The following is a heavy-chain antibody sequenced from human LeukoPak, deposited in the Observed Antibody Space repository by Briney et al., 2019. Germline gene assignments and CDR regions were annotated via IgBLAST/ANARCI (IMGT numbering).Heavy chain of an antibody. D-gene: IGHD3-3*01. CDR1: GGSISSYY. CDR2: IYYSGRT. V-gene: IGHV4-59*01. Sequence: SETLSLTCTVSGGSISSYYWSWIRQPPGKGLEWIGYIYYSGRTKYNPSLKSRVTMSVDSSKNQFSLKLSSVTAADTAVYYCAGGRFLGYRGQGTLVTVSS. CDR3: AGGRFLGY. J-gene: IGHJ4*02.